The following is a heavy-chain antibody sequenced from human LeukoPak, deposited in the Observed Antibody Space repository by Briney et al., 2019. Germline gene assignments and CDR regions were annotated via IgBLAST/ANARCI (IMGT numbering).Heavy chain of an antibody. CDR1: GFTFSSYS. V-gene: IGHV3-21*01. CDR2: ISSSSSYI. CDR3: ARGHDYYYMDV. J-gene: IGHJ6*03. Sequence: PGGSLRLSCAASGFTFSSYSMNWVRQAPGKGLEWVSSISSSSSYIYYADSMKGRFTISRDNAKNSLYLRMNSLRAEDMAVYYCARGHDYYYMDVWGKGTTVTVSS.